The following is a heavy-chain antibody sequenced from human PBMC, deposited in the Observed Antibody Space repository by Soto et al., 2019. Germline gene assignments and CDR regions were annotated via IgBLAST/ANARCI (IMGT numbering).Heavy chain of an antibody. CDR2: IWYDGSNK. J-gene: IGHJ6*02. Sequence: VGSLRLSCAASGFTFSSYGMHWVRQAPGKGLEWVAVIWYDGSNKYYADSVKGRFTISRDNSKNTLYLQMNSLRAEDTAVYYCARSGDGAVNYYYYGMDVWGQGTTVTVSS. V-gene: IGHV3-33*01. D-gene: IGHD3-10*01. CDR1: GFTFSSYG. CDR3: ARSGDGAVNYYYYGMDV.